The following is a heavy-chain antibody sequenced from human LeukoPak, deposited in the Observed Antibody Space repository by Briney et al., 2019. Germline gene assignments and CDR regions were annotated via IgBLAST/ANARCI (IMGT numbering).Heavy chain of an antibody. CDR2: VDPNSGGT. Sequence: ASVKVSCKTSGYTFTDCYIHWVRQAPGQGLEWLGWVDPNSGGTNYAQKFQDRVTMTRDTSISTAYMELSSLTSDDTAVYYCARTTVTNSRFDYWGQGTLVTVFS. CDR1: GYTFTDCY. V-gene: IGHV1-2*02. J-gene: IGHJ4*02. D-gene: IGHD4-17*01. CDR3: ARTTVTNSRFDY.